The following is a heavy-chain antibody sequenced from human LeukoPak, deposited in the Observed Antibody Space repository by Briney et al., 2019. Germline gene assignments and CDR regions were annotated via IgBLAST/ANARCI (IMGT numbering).Heavy chain of an antibody. CDR3: ARVRERYYYYGMDV. J-gene: IGHJ6*02. CDR1: GYTFTGYY. V-gene: IGHV1-2*02. Sequence: ASVKVSCKASGYTFTGYYIHWVRQAPGQGLEWMGWINPNSGGTNYAQKFQGRVTMTRDTSISTAYMELSRLRSDDTAVYYCARVRERYYYYGMDVWGQGTTVTVSS. CDR2: INPNSGGT. D-gene: IGHD1-26*01.